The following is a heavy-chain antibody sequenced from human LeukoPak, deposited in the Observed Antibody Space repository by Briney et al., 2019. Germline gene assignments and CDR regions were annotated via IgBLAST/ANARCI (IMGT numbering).Heavy chain of an antibody. V-gene: IGHV3-7*01. D-gene: IGHD2-15*01. CDR1: GFTFSSYW. CDR2: IKQDGSEK. J-gene: IGHJ3*02. CDR3: ARDLGVVVAATAFDI. Sequence: GGSLRLSCAASGFTFSSYWMSWVRQAPGEGLEWVANIKQDGSEKYYVDSVKGRFTISRDNAKNSLSLQMNSLRAEDTAVYYCARDLGVVVAATAFDIWGQGTMVTVSS.